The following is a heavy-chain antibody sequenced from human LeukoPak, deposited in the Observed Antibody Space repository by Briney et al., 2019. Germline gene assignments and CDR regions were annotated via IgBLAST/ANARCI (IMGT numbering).Heavy chain of an antibody. CDR3: ARGLDYGFSFTRFDP. J-gene: IGHJ5*02. Sequence: SETLSLACTVSGGSISSYYWSWIRQPPGKGLEWIGYIYYSGSTNYNPSLKSRVTISVDTSKNQFSLKLSSVTAADTAVYYCARGLDYGFSFTRFDPWGQGTLVTVSS. D-gene: IGHD4-17*01. CDR1: GGSISSYY. CDR2: IYYSGST. V-gene: IGHV4-59*08.